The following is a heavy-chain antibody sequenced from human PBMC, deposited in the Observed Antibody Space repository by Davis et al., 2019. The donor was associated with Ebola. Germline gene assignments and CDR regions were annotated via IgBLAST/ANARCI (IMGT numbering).Heavy chain of an antibody. Sequence: PGGSLRLSCAASTFKFGNFWMSWVRQAPGKGLEWVANIRQDGSEKYYVDSVKGRLTISRDNAKNLLYLQMNSLRAEDTAIYYCARERLTTSGYYLDYWGQGTPVTVSS. CDR2: IRQDGSEK. V-gene: IGHV3-7*03. D-gene: IGHD3-22*01. J-gene: IGHJ4*02. CDR1: TFKFGNFW. CDR3: ARERLTTSGYYLDY.